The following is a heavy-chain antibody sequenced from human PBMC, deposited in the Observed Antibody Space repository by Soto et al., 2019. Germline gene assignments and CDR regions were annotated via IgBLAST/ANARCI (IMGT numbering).Heavy chain of an antibody. CDR1: GFSFSTNA. V-gene: IGHV3-23*01. CDR2: ISASGGNT. CDR3: AKDFYSTSYSTSSFSAFDF. J-gene: IGHJ3*01. Sequence: EVQLLESGGGLVQPGGSLRLSCAASGFSFSTNAMSWVRQAPGKGLEWVSGISASGGNTYYADSVKGRLTISRDNSKNTLYLQMNSLRAGDTAVYYCAKDFYSTSYSTSSFSAFDFWGQGTVVTVSS. D-gene: IGHD6-6*01.